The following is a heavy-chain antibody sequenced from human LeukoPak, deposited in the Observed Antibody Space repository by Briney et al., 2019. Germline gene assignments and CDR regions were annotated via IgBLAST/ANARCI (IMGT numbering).Heavy chain of an antibody. Sequence: IPSETLSLTCTVSGGSISSSSYYWGWIRQPPGKGLEWIGSIYYSGSTYYNPSLKSRVTISVDTSKNQFSLKLSSVTAADTAVYYCARYDILTGYYGYWGQGTLVTVSS. J-gene: IGHJ4*02. CDR2: IYYSGST. CDR3: ARYDILTGYYGY. CDR1: GGSISSSSYY. V-gene: IGHV4-39*01. D-gene: IGHD3-9*01.